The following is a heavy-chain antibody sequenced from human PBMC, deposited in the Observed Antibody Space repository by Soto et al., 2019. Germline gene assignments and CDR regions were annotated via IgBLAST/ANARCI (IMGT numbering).Heavy chain of an antibody. CDR3: ARDGWDYYDSSGSYYYYYYGMDV. Sequence: QVQLVESGGGVVQPGRSLRLSCAASGFTFSSYVMHWVRQAPGKGLEWVAVISYDGSNKYYADSVKGRFTISRDNSKNTLYLQMNSLRAEDTAVYYCARDGWDYYDSSGSYYYYYYGMDVWGQGTTVTVSS. V-gene: IGHV3-30-3*01. CDR1: GFTFSSYV. J-gene: IGHJ6*02. CDR2: ISYDGSNK. D-gene: IGHD3-22*01.